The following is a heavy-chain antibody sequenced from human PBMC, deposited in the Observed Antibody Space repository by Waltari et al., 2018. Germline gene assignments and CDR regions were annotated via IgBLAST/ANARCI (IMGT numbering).Heavy chain of an antibody. J-gene: IGHJ4*02. Sequence: QLQLQESGPGLVKPSETLSLTCTVSGGSISSSSYYWGWIRQPPGKGLEWIGSIYYSGGTYYNPSLNSRVTISVDTSKNQFCLKLSSVTAADTAVYYCARVPEYWCGDCYSGSFDYWGQGTLVTVSS. CDR1: GGSISSSSYY. V-gene: IGHV4-39*07. CDR3: ARVPEYWCGDCYSGSFDY. D-gene: IGHD2-21*01. CDR2: IYYSGGT.